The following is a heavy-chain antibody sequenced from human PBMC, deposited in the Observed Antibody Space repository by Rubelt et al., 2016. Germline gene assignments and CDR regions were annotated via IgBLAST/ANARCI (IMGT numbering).Heavy chain of an antibody. D-gene: IGHD2/OR15-2a*01. CDR3: ARVNEYLRAFDI. Sequence: AVSGFTFGDYGMHWVRQAPGKGLEWVAIISFDGSLKHYADYVKGRFTISRDNSKNTLYLEISRLRAEDTAVYYCARVNEYLRAFDIWGLGTLVTVSS. CDR2: ISFDGSLK. V-gene: IGHV3-30*03. CDR1: GFTFGDYG. J-gene: IGHJ3*02.